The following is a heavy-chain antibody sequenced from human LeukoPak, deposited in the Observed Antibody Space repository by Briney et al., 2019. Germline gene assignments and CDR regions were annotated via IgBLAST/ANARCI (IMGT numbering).Heavy chain of an antibody. J-gene: IGHJ4*02. CDR2: INHSGST. D-gene: IGHD3-10*01. CDR3: ARERGGNRVLLWFGESPDGFDY. Sequence: SETLSLTCTVSGGSISSYYWSWIRQPPGKGLEWIGEINHSGSTNYNPSLKSRVTISVDTSKNQFSLKLSSVTAADTAVYYCARERGGNRVLLWFGESPDGFDYWGQGTLVTVSS. V-gene: IGHV4-34*01. CDR1: GGSISSYY.